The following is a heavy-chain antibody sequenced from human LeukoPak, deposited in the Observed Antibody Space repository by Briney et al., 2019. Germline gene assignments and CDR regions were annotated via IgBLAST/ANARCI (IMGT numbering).Heavy chain of an antibody. CDR3: AKAQSDYGGNSDAFDI. J-gene: IGHJ3*02. Sequence: GGSLRLSCAASGFTFSSYAMSWVRQAPGKGLEWVSAISGSGGSTYYADSVKGRFTISRDNSKNTLYLQMNSLRAEDTAVYYCAKAQSDYGGNSDAFDIWGQGTMVTVSS. CDR1: GFTFSSYA. D-gene: IGHD4-23*01. CDR2: ISGSGGST. V-gene: IGHV3-23*01.